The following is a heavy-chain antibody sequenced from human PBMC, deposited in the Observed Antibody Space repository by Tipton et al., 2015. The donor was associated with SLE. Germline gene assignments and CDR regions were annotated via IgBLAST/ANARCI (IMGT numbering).Heavy chain of an antibody. V-gene: IGHV3-23*03. Sequence: SLRPSCAASGFTFSSYAMHWFRQAPGKGLEWVSGIYGEGSSTYYADSVRGRITISRDNSKNTLYLQLSSLRVEDTAVYYCARQYLPGSGPSFDSWGQGTLVTVSS. CDR2: IYGEGSST. J-gene: IGHJ4*02. D-gene: IGHD2/OR15-2a*01. CDR3: ARQYLPGSGPSFDS. CDR1: GFTFSSYA.